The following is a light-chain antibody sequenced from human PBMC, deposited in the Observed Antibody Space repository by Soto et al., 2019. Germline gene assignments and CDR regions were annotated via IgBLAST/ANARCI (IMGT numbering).Light chain of an antibody. V-gene: IGKV1-6*01. CDR1: QVISKY. J-gene: IGKJ1*01. Sequence: AIQLTQSPSSLSASVGDRVTITCRASQVISKYLAWYQQKPGTAPKLLIYLASTLQGGVPSRFSGSGSGTDFSLTISSLQPEDVATYYCMQALQTLWTFGQGTKVDIK. CDR2: LAS. CDR3: MQALQTLWT.